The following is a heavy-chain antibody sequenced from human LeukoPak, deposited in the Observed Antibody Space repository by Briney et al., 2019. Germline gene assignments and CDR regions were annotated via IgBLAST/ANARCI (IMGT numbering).Heavy chain of an antibody. CDR3: AREGPRGHTYDLTFGY. V-gene: IGHV3-48*02. CDR1: GFTFSSYT. J-gene: IGHJ4*02. D-gene: IGHD5-18*01. CDR2: ISSGSATI. Sequence: GGSLRLSCAASGFTFSSYTMNWVRQAPGKGLEWVSYISSGSATICYADSVKGRFTISRDNAKNSLHLQMNSLRDEDTAVYYCAREGPRGHTYDLTFGYWGQGTLVTVSS.